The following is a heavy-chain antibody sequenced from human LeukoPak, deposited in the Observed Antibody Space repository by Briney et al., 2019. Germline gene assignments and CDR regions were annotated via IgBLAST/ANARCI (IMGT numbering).Heavy chain of an antibody. D-gene: IGHD3-22*01. CDR3: AKVSDSSGYDLDY. J-gene: IGHJ4*02. V-gene: IGHV3-23*01. CDR2: ISGSGGST. CDR1: GFTFSDYY. Sequence: GGSLRLSCAASGFTFSDYYMSWVRQAPGKGLEWVSAISGSGGSTYYADSVKGRFTISRDNSKNTLYLQMNSLRAEDTAVCYCAKVSDSSGYDLDYWGQGTLVTVSS.